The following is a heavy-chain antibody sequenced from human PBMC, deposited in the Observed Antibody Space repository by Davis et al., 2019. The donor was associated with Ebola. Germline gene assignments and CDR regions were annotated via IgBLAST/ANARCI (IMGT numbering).Heavy chain of an antibody. CDR2: ISYDESNK. CDR1: GFTFSRHA. V-gene: IGHV3-30*04. Sequence: GESLKISCAASGFTFSRHAMHWVRQAPGKGLEWVALISYDESNKYYADSVKGRFTISRDNSKNTLFLQMTSLRPEDTAIYYCASYPYGDSIYYYYGMDVWGQGTTVTVSS. CDR3: ASYPYGDSIYYYYGMDV. J-gene: IGHJ6*02. D-gene: IGHD4-17*01.